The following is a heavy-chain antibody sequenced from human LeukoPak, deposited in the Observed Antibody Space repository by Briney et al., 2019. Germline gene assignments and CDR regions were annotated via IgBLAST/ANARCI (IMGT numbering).Heavy chain of an antibody. V-gene: IGHV3-21*01. J-gene: IGHJ4*02. CDR2: ISSSSSYI. CDR1: GFTFSSYA. Sequence: PGGSLRLSCAASGFTFSSYAMHWVRQAPGKGLEWVSSISSSSSYIYYADSVKGRFTISRDNAKNSLYLQMNSLRAEDTAVYYCARDCRPYYYGSGSEGIDYWGQGTLVTVSS. CDR3: ARDCRPYYYGSGSEGIDY. D-gene: IGHD3-10*01.